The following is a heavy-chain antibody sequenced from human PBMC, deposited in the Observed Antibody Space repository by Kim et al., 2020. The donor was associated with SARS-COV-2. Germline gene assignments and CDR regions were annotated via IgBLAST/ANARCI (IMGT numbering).Heavy chain of an antibody. CDR2: ISAYNGNT. D-gene: IGHD3-9*01. J-gene: IGHJ4*02. CDR1: GYTFTSYG. CDR3: ARGNLPPFDWLLFY. Sequence: ASVKVSCKASGYTFTSYGISWVRQAPGQGLEWMGWISAYNGNTNYAQKLQGRVTMTTDTSTSTAYMELRSLRSDDTAVYYCARGNLPPFDWLLFYWGQGTLVTVSS. V-gene: IGHV1-18*04.